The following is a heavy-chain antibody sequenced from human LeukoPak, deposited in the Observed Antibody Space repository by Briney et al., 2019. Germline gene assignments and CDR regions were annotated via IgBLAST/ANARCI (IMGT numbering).Heavy chain of an antibody. CDR2: ISTDGSST. CDR1: GFRFSTYW. CDR3: VRSVSGNYGRFDY. J-gene: IGHJ4*02. Sequence: GGSLRLSCAASGFRFSTYWMHWVRQAPGKGLVWVSRISTDGSSTSYADSVKARFTMSRDNAKNTLYVQMNSLRAEDTAVYYCVRSVSGNYGRFDYWGQGSLVTVSS. V-gene: IGHV3-74*01. D-gene: IGHD1-26*01.